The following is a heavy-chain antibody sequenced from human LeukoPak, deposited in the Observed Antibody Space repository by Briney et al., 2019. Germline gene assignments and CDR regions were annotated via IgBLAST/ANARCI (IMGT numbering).Heavy chain of an antibody. CDR2: ISGSGDTT. J-gene: IGHJ6*03. CDR1: GFTFSSYA. CDR3: AKGQDCSITTCYRPFSYYMDV. D-gene: IGHD2-2*01. Sequence: GGSLRLSCAASGFTFSSYAMSWVRLAPGKGLDWVSAISGSGDTTYYADSVKGRFTISRDNSKNTLYLQMNSLRAEDTAVYYCAKGQDCSITTCYRPFSYYMDVWGKGTTVTVSS. V-gene: IGHV3-23*01.